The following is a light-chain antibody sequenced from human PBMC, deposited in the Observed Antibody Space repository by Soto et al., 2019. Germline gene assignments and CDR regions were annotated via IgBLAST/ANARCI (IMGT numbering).Light chain of an antibody. CDR2: EGT. CDR1: SSDVGNYNL. Sequence: QSALTQPASVSGSPGQSITISCTGTSSDVGNYNLVSWYQQHPGKAPKLLIYEGTKRPSGVSNRFSGSKSGNTASLTISGLRAEDEADYYCCSYAGSRSWVFGGGTQLTVL. V-gene: IGLV2-23*01. J-gene: IGLJ3*02. CDR3: CSYAGSRSWV.